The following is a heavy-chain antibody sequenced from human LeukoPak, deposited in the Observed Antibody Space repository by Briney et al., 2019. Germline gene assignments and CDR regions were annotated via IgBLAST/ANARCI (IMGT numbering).Heavy chain of an antibody. CDR3: AKPLYDLWGTYFFDY. CDR1: GFTFRSYA. D-gene: IGHD3-3*01. Sequence: PGGSLRLSCAASGFTFRSYAMSWVRQAPGKGLEWVSGITGSGGATYYADSVKGRFTVSRDNSKNTLYLQVDTLRAEDTAVYYCAKPLYDLWGTYFFDYWGQGTLVTVSS. CDR2: ITGSGGAT. V-gene: IGHV3-23*01. J-gene: IGHJ4*02.